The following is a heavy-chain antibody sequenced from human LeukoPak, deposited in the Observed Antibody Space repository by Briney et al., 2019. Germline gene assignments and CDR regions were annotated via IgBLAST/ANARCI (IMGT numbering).Heavy chain of an antibody. CDR1: GYTSTGYY. Sequence: ASVKVSCKASGYTSTGYYMHWVRQAPGQGLEWMGWINPNSGGTNYAQKFQGRVTMTRDTSISTAYMELSRLRSDDTAVYYCARSYGSGSSYFDYWGQGTLVIVSS. CDR2: INPNSGGT. J-gene: IGHJ4*02. D-gene: IGHD3-10*01. V-gene: IGHV1-2*02. CDR3: ARSYGSGSSYFDY.